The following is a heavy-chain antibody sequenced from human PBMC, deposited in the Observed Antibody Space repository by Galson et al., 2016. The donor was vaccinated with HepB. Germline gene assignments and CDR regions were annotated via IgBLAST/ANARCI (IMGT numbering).Heavy chain of an antibody. CDR1: GINFNVAW. D-gene: IGHD1-26*01. V-gene: IGHV3-15*07. Sequence: SLRLSCAASGINFNVAWMNWVRQAPGKGLEWVGRIRRQSDGGKSDYAAPVKGRIVISRDDSQNMLFLQMNSLKTEDTAVYYCVTGGGNYGFDFWGQGALVTVSS. CDR2: IRRQSDGGKS. CDR3: VTGGGNYGFDF. J-gene: IGHJ4*02.